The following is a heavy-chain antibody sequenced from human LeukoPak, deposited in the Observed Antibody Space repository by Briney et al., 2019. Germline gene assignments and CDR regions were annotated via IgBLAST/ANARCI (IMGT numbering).Heavy chain of an antibody. J-gene: IGHJ4*02. CDR1: GGSFSGYY. Sequence: SETLSLTCAVYGGSFSGYYWSWIRQPPGKVLEWIGEINHSGSTNYNPSLKSRVTISVDTSKNQFSLKLSSVTAAHTAVYYCARVNYEGIVVVPAAIDYWGQGTLVTVSS. D-gene: IGHD2-2*01. CDR2: INHSGST. V-gene: IGHV4-34*01. CDR3: ARVNYEGIVVVPAAIDY.